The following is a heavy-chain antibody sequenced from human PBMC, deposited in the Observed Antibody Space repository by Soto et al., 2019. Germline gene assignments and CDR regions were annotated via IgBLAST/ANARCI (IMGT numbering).Heavy chain of an antibody. Sequence: GGSLRLSCAASGFTFSSYGMHWVRQAPGKGLEWVAVIWYDGSNKYYADSVKGRFTISRDNSKNTLYLQMNSLRAEDTAVYYCARDRGLDDFWSGYYSAFDYWGQGTLVTVSS. V-gene: IGHV3-33*01. D-gene: IGHD3-3*01. CDR1: GFTFSSYG. J-gene: IGHJ4*02. CDR3: ARDRGLDDFWSGYYSAFDY. CDR2: IWYDGSNK.